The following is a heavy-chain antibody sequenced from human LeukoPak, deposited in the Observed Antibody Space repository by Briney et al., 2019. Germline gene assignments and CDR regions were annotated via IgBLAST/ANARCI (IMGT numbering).Heavy chain of an antibody. J-gene: IGHJ4*02. CDR1: GGSVNSGSYY. CDR2: IYYSGST. CDR3: ARRIAARAFDY. Sequence: SETLSLTCTVSGGSVNSGSYYWNWIRQPPGKGLEWIGYIYYSGSTNYNPSLKSRVTISVDTSKNQFSLKLSSVTAADTAVYYCARRIAARAFDYWGQGTLVTVSS. D-gene: IGHD6-6*01. V-gene: IGHV4-61*01.